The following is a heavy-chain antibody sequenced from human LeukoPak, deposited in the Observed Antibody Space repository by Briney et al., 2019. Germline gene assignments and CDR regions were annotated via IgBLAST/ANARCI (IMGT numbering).Heavy chain of an antibody. CDR3: ARDMTATYYYYMDV. J-gene: IGHJ6*03. V-gene: IGHV1-8*01. CDR2: MNPNSGNT. D-gene: IGHD3-16*01. CDR1: GYTFTSYD. Sequence: ASVKVSCKASGYTFTSYDINWVRQATGQGLEWMGWMNPNSGNTGYAQKFQGRITMTRNTSISTAYMELSSLRSEDTAVYYCARDMTATYYYYMDVWGEGTTVTVSS.